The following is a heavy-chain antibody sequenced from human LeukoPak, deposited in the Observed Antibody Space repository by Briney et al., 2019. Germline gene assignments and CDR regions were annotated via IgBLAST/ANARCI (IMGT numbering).Heavy chain of an antibody. J-gene: IGHJ3*02. CDR2: INNNGGPT. V-gene: IGHV3-64*01. D-gene: IGHD2-15*01. Sequence: GGSLRLSCAASGFTFSSYAMHWVRQPPGKGLEYVSAINNNGGPTYYANSVKGRFTISRDNSNNTLYLQMGSLRAEDMAVYYCARALGSGRRHDAFDIWGQGTMVTVSS. CDR1: GFTFSSYA. CDR3: ARALGSGRRHDAFDI.